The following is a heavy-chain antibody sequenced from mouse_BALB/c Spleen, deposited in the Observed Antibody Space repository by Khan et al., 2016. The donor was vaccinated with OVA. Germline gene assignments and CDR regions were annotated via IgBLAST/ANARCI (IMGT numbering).Heavy chain of an antibody. J-gene: IGHJ1*01. Sequence: EVQLQESGPGLVKPSQSLSLTCTVTGYSITSDYAWNWIRQFPGNKLEWMAYISYSGSTSSNPSLKSRISITRDTSKNQFFLQLNSVTIEDTATXYSARRYYYGQWYFDVWGAGTTVTVSS. V-gene: IGHV3-2*02. CDR2: ISYSGST. CDR1: GYSITSDYA. CDR3: ARRYYYGQWYFDV. D-gene: IGHD1-1*01.